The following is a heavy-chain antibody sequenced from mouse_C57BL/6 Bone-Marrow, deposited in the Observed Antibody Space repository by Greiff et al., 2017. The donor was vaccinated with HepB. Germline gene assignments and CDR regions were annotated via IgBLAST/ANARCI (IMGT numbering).Heavy chain of an antibody. CDR1: DSEVFPIAY. Sequence: QVQLQQSGSELRSPGSSVKLSCKDFDSEVFPIAYMSWVRQKPGHGFEWIGGILPSIGRTIYGEKFEDKATLDADTLSNTAYLELNSLTSEDSAIYYCARRRDYYGSSYDWYFDVWGTGTTVTVSS. V-gene: IGHV15-2*01. D-gene: IGHD1-1*01. CDR2: ILPSIGRT. J-gene: IGHJ1*03. CDR3: ARRRDYYGSSYDWYFDV.